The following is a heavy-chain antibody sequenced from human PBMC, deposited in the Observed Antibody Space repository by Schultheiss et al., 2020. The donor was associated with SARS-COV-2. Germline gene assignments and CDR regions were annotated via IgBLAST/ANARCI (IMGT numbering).Heavy chain of an antibody. CDR1: GFTFSSYA. CDR2: ISSNGGST. D-gene: IGHD2-15*01. J-gene: IGHJ6*02. V-gene: IGHV3-64*04. CDR3: AREDCSGGSCYSRIYYYYGMDV. Sequence: GGSLRLSCSASGFTFSSYAMHWVRQAPGKGLEYVSAISSNGGSTYYADSVKGRFTISRDNAKNSLYLQMNSLRAEDTAVYYCAREDCSGGSCYSRIYYYYGMDVWGQGTTVTVAS.